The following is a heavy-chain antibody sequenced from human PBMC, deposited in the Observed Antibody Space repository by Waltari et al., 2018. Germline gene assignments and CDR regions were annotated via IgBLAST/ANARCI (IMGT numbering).Heavy chain of an antibody. J-gene: IGHJ4*02. V-gene: IGHV3-23*01. CDR3: AKALHDYGDYGDY. Sequence: EVQLLESGGGLVQPGGSLRLSCAASGFTFSSYAMSWVRQAPGKGLEWVSAISGSGCSTYYADSVKGRFTISRDNSKNTLYLQMNSLRAEDTAVYYCAKALHDYGDYGDYWGQGTLVTVSS. D-gene: IGHD4-17*01. CDR2: ISGSGCST. CDR1: GFTFSSYA.